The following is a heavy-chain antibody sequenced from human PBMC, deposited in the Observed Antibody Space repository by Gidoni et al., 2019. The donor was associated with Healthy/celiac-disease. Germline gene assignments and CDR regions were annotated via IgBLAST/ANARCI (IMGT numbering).Heavy chain of an antibody. V-gene: IGHV5-10-1*03. D-gene: IGHD3-22*01. CDR2: IDPSDSYT. Sequence: EVQLVQSGAEVKKPGESLRISCKGSGYSFTSYWISWVRQMPGKGLEWMGRIDPSDSYTNYSPSFQGHVTISADKSISTAYLQWSSLKASDTAMYYCARHEELGWAMIVNIKRYGMDVWGQGTTVTVSS. CDR3: ARHEELGWAMIVNIKRYGMDV. J-gene: IGHJ6*02. CDR1: GYSFTSYW.